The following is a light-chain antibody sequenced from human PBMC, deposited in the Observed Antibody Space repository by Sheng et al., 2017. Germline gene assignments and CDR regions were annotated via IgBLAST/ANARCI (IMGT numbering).Light chain of an antibody. CDR1: SSNIENNY. Sequence: QSVLTQPPSVSAAPGQKVTISCSGSSSNIENNYVSWYQQLPGTAPKLLIHENNKRPSGIADRFSGSKSGTSATLGITGLQTGDEADYYCGTWDTSLSGVIFGGGTKVTVL. CDR2: ENN. V-gene: IGLV1-51*02. CDR3: GTWDTSLSGVI. J-gene: IGLJ2*01.